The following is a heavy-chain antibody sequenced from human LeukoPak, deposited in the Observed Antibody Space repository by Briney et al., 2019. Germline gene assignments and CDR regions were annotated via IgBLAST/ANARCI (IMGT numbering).Heavy chain of an antibody. V-gene: IGHV4-34*01. CDR2: INHSGST. CDR3: ARGSRKDY. Sequence: SETLSLTCAVYGGSFSGYYWSWIRQPPGKGLEWIGEINHSGSTNYNPSLKSRVTISVDTSKNQFSLKLSSVTAADTAVYYCARGSRKDYWGQGTLVTVSS. CDR1: GGSFSGYY. J-gene: IGHJ4*02.